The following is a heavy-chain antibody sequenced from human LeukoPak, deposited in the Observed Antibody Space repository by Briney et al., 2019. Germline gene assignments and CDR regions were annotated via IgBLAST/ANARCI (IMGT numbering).Heavy chain of an antibody. CDR3: AVSIAAAGTSWFDP. CDR2: INHSEST. J-gene: IGHJ5*02. CDR1: GGSLSGYY. Sequence: PSETLSLTCAVYGGSLSGYYWSWIRQPPGKGLEWIGEINHSESTNYNPSLKSRVTISVDTSKNQFSLKLSSVTAADTAVYYCAVSIAAAGTSWFDPWGQGTLVTVSS. V-gene: IGHV4-34*01. D-gene: IGHD6-13*01.